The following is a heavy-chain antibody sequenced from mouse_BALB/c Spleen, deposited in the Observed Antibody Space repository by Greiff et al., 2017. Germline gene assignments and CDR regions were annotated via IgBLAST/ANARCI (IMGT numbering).Heavy chain of an antibody. D-gene: IGHD1-1*01. CDR1: GFTFSSFG. J-gene: IGHJ1*01. CDR2: ISSGSSTI. V-gene: IGHV5-17*02. CDR3: ARSDYGSSWYFDV. Sequence: EVQGVESGGGLVQPGGSRKLSCAASGFTFSSFGMHWVRQAPEKGLEWVAYISSGSSTIYYADTVKGLFTISRDNPKNTLFLQMTSLRSEDTAMYYCARSDYGSSWYFDVWGAGTTVTVSS.